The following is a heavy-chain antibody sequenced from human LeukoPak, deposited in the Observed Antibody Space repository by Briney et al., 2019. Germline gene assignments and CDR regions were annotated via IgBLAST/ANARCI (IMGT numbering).Heavy chain of an antibody. D-gene: IGHD2-2*01. CDR1: GYTFTGYY. V-gene: IGHV1-2*02. CDR2: INPNSGGT. Sequence: ASVKVSCKASGYTFTGYYMHWVRQAPGQGLEWMGWINPNSGGTNYAQKFQGGVTMTRDTSISTAYMELSRLRSDDAAVYYCARDLKSRTLTIDYWGQGTLVTVSS. CDR3: ARDLKSRTLTIDY. J-gene: IGHJ4*02.